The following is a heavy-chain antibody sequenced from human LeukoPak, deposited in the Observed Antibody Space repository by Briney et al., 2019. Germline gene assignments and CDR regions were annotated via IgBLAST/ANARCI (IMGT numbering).Heavy chain of an antibody. J-gene: IGHJ6*03. CDR2: INPNSGGT. CDR1: GYTFTGYY. Sequence: ASVKVSCKASGYTFTGYYMHWVRQAPGQGLEWMGRINPNSGGTNYAQKFQGRVTMTRDTSISTAYMELSRLRSDDTAVYYCARATTVTTPYYYYYMDVWGKGTTVTVSS. D-gene: IGHD4-11*01. CDR3: ARATTVTTPYYYYYMDV. V-gene: IGHV1-2*06.